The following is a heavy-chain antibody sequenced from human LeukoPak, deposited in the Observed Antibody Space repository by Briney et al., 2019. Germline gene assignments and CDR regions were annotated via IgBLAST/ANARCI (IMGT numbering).Heavy chain of an antibody. CDR1: GYTFTSYG. V-gene: IGHV1-18*01. CDR2: ISAYNGNT. J-gene: IGHJ3*02. CDR3: ARVGVAAAGQAFDI. D-gene: IGHD6-13*01. Sequence: ASVKVSCKASGYTFTSYGISWVRQAPGQGLEWMGWISAYNGNTNYAQKFQGRVTMTRDMSTSTVYMELSSLRSEDTAVYYCARVGVAAAGQAFDIWGQGTMVTVSS.